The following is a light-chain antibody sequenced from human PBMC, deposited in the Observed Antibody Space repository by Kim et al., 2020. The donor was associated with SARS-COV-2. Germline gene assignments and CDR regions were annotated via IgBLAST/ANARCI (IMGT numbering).Light chain of an antibody. V-gene: IGKV3-11*01. Sequence: EIVLTQSPATLSLFPGEGATLSCRASHNVGINLAWYQQTPGQSPRLLIYDAAMRTAGIPDRFSGSGSGTDITLTIGSLAPEDFAIYYCQQRGSWLPAVTFGGGTKVDIK. CDR1: HNVGIN. CDR2: DAA. J-gene: IGKJ4*01. CDR3: QQRGSWLPAVT.